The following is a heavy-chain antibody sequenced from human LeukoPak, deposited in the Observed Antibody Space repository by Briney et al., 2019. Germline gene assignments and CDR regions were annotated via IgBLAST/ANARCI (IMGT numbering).Heavy chain of an antibody. D-gene: IGHD6-19*01. CDR2: ISSSGSTI. CDR3: ARAGVAVAGPYYYGMDV. Sequence: GGSLRLSCVASGFTFSNAWMNWVRQAPGKGLEWVSYISSSGSTIYYADSVKGRFTISRDNAKNSLYLQMNSLRAEDTAVYYCARAGVAVAGPYYYGMDVWGQGTTVTVSS. CDR1: GFTFSNAW. J-gene: IGHJ6*02. V-gene: IGHV3-48*04.